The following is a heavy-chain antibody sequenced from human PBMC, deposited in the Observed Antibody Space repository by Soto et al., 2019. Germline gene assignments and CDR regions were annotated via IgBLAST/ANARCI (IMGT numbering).Heavy chain of an antibody. CDR2: ISIYSGKT. V-gene: IGHV1-18*04. J-gene: IGHJ5*02. CDR1: GYTFTNYG. CDR3: ARATAYPAHTPSVAWFDP. D-gene: IGHD2-15*01. Sequence: ASVKVSCKASGYTFTNYGITWVRQAPGQGLEWMGWISIYSGKTNYAQNFQVRLTMTADTSTSTAYMELTNLRSDDTAVYYCARATAYPAHTPSVAWFDPWGQGTLVTVSS.